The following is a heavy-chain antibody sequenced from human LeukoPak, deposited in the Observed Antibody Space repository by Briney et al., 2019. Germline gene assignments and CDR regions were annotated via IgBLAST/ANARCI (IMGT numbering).Heavy chain of an antibody. V-gene: IGHV3-74*01. CDR1: GFTFSNYW. J-gene: IGHJ4*02. CDR2: INDDGSAT. D-gene: IGHD3-22*01. Sequence: PGGSLRLSCAASGFTFSNYWMHWVRQVPGKGLVWVSRINDDGSATFYADSVKGRFTISRDNAKNTLFLQMSSLRAEDTAVYFCARADYYDSSGYYRRRPRPLESDYWGQGTLVTVSS. CDR3: ARADYYDSSGYYRRRPRPLESDY.